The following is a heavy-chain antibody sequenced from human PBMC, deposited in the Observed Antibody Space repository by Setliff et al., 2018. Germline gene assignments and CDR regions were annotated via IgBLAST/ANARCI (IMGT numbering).Heavy chain of an antibody. CDR3: VRTGTYRYFDY. CDR2: IYYRGDT. D-gene: IGHD1-1*01. J-gene: IGHJ4*02. V-gene: IGHV4-39*01. Sequence: PSETLSLTCTVSGASLSSGTYYWGWIRQPPGKGLEWIGRIYYRGDTYYNASLKGRLTISVDTAQNQFSLRLTSVTAADTAVYYCVRTGTYRYFDYWGRGTLVTVSS. CDR1: GASLSSGTYY.